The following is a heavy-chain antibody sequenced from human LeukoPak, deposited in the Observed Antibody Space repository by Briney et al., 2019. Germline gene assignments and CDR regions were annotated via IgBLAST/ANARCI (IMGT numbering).Heavy chain of an antibody. CDR1: GFTFSSYG. CDR3: AKDRAPGLIAARSFGY. D-gene: IGHD6-6*01. J-gene: IGHJ4*02. CDR2: IRYDGSNK. Sequence: PGGSLRLSCAASGFTFSSYGMHWVRQAPGKGLEWVAFIRYDGSNKYYADSVKGRFTISRDNSKNTLYLQMNSLRAEDTAVYYCAKDRAPGLIAARSFGYWGQGTLVTVSS. V-gene: IGHV3-30*02.